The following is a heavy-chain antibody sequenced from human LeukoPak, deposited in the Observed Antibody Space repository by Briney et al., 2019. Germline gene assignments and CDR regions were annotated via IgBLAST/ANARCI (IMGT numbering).Heavy chain of an antibody. CDR2: MNPNSGNT. Sequence: ASVKVSCKASGYTFTSYDINWVRQATGQGLEWMGWMNPNSGNTGYAQKFQGRVTMTRNTSISTAYMELSSLRSEDTAVYYCARGRGKPWSGYYANDYWGQGTLVTVSS. D-gene: IGHD3-3*01. CDR3: ARGRGKPWSGYYANDY. V-gene: IGHV1-8*01. J-gene: IGHJ4*02. CDR1: GYTFTSYD.